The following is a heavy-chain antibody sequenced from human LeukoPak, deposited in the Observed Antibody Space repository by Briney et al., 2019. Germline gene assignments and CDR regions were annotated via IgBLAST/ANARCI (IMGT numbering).Heavy chain of an antibody. D-gene: IGHD3-3*01. J-gene: IGHJ4*02. Sequence: GGSLRLSCAASGFTFSSYAMTWVRQAPGKGLEWVSTIGGSGGSTYYADSVKGRFTISRDNSKNTLYLQMNSLRAEDTAVYYCARGNDFWSGYSYGYYFDYWGQGTLVTVSS. V-gene: IGHV3-23*01. CDR1: GFTFSSYA. CDR3: ARGNDFWSGYSYGYYFDY. CDR2: IGGSGGST.